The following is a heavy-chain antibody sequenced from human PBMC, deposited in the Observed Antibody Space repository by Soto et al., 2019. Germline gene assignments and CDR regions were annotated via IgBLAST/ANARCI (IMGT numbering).Heavy chain of an antibody. Sequence: SETLSLTCAVYGAPFSGYYWTWIRQPPGKGLEWIGEINHTGSTKYNPSLKSRVTVSLDTSKNQFSLSLRSVTAADTAVYYCARGREIFGAVTPFEYWGQGTQVTVSS. CDR1: GAPFSGYY. V-gene: IGHV4-34*01. CDR3: ARGREIFGAVTPFEY. CDR2: INHTGST. J-gene: IGHJ4*02. D-gene: IGHD3-3*01.